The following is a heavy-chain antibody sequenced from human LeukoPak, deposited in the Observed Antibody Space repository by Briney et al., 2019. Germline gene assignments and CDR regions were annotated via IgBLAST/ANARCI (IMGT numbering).Heavy chain of an antibody. Sequence: GGSLRLSCAASGFTFRSYSMNWVRQAPGKGLEGVASISSSSRYIYYADAVKGRFTISRDNAKNSLYLQMNSLRADATAVYYCAKPGGPGIAARGAFDIWGQGTMVTVSS. CDR3: AKPGGPGIAARGAFDI. J-gene: IGHJ3*02. CDR2: ISSSSRYI. D-gene: IGHD6-25*01. CDR1: GFTFRSYS. V-gene: IGHV3-21*04.